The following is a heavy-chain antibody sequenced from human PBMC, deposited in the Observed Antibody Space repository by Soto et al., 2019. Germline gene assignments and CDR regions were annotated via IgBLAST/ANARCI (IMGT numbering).Heavy chain of an antibody. Sequence: SETLSLTCTVSGGSISSGDYYWSWIRQPPGKGLEWIGYIYYSGSTYYNPSLKSRVTISVGTSKNQFSLKLSSVTAADTAVYYCARVDYSNYWFDPWGQGTLVTVSS. CDR1: GGSISSGDYY. J-gene: IGHJ5*02. V-gene: IGHV4-30-4*01. CDR3: ARVDYSNYWFDP. D-gene: IGHD4-4*01. CDR2: IYYSGST.